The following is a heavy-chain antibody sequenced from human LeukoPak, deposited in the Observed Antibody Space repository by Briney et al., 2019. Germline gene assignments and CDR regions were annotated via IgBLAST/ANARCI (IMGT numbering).Heavy chain of an antibody. CDR3: ARDAGGYYPLGASDI. CDR1: GGSISSYY. CDR2: IYYSGST. D-gene: IGHD3-22*01. V-gene: IGHV4-59*01. J-gene: IGHJ3*02. Sequence: SETLSLTYTVSGGSISSYYWSWIRQPPGKGLEWIGYIYYSGSTNYNPSLKSRVTISVDTSKNQFSLKLSSVTAADTAVYYCARDAGGYYPLGASDIWGQGTMVTVSS.